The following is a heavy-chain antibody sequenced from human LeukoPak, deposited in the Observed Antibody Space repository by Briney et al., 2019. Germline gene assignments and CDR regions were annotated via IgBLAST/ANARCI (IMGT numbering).Heavy chain of an antibody. V-gene: IGHV3-30*03. D-gene: IGHD4-23*01. CDR2: VSYDGGNK. Sequence: GGSLRLSCAASGFTFSSYGMHWVRQAPGKGLEWVAVVSYDGGNKDYADSVKGRFTISRGNSKNTLYLQMNSLRAEDTAVYYCARGYGGQDYFDYWGQGTLVTVSS. J-gene: IGHJ4*02. CDR1: GFTFSSYG. CDR3: ARGYGGQDYFDY.